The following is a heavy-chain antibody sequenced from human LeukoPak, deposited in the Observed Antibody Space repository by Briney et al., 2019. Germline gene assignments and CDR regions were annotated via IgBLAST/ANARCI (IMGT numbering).Heavy chain of an antibody. CDR2: FLYSGTT. J-gene: IGHJ4*02. D-gene: IGHD1-26*01. Sequence: SETLSLTCSVSNGAVKNYYWTWIRQPPGQGLEWIGNFLYSGTTTYRASLDSRLIISVDNSKNTVSLRLFSVTAADTAVYYCATLVYSGSRYHFDTWGQGTLVTVFS. CDR3: ATLVYSGSRYHFDT. CDR1: NGAVKNYY. V-gene: IGHV4-59*02.